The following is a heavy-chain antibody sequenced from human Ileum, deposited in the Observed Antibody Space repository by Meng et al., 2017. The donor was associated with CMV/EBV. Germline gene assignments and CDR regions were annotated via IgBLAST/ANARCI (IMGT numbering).Heavy chain of an antibody. CDR1: GFTFSSYA. D-gene: IGHD6-6*01. CDR3: ARDFASSSLYYYYGMDV. V-gene: IGHV3-30*04. CDR2: RSYDGSNK. J-gene: IGHJ6*02. Sequence: GESLKISCAASGFTFSSYAMHWVRQAPGKGLEWVAVRSYDGSNKYYADSVKGRFTISRDNSKNTLYLQMNSLRAEDTAVYYCARDFASSSLYYYYGMDVWGQGTTVTVSS.